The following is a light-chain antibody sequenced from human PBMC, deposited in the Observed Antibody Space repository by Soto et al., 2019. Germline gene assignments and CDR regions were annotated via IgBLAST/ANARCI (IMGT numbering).Light chain of an antibody. CDR1: QGIRRD. CDR2: SAS. V-gene: IGKV1-6*01. J-gene: IGKJ1*01. Sequence: AIQMTQSPSSLSASVGDTVTITCRAGQGIRRDLSWYQQKPGKAPNLLIYSASELQNGVPSRFRGSGSGTDFTLTISGLQPEDFVTYYCLHDYNFPRTFGQGTKVEI. CDR3: LHDYNFPRT.